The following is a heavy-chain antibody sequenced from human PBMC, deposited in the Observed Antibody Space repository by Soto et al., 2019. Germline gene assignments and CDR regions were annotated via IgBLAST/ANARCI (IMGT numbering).Heavy chain of an antibody. D-gene: IGHD1-26*01. CDR2: ISHDGSYK. Sequence: QVQLVESGGGVVQPGRSLRLSCAASGFSFTTYVMHWVRQAPGKGLEWVAVISHDGSYKYYGDAVKGRFTISRDTSKNAAYLEMNSLRPEDTAVYYCAKVLLAIVGTTLPRDAFNIWGQGTMVTVSS. V-gene: IGHV3-30*18. CDR3: AKVLLAIVGTTLPRDAFNI. J-gene: IGHJ3*02. CDR1: GFSFTTYV.